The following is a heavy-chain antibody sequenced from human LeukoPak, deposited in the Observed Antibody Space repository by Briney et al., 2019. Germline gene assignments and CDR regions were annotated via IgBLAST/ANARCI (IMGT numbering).Heavy chain of an antibody. CDR1: GYTFTGYY. CDR3: ARGGLRVMVYRLYYMDV. J-gene: IGHJ6*03. CDR2: INPNSGGT. D-gene: IGHD2-8*01. Sequence: ASVKVSCKASGYTFTGYYMHWVRQAPGQGLEWMGWINPNSGGTNYAQKFQGRVNMTRDTSISTAYMELTRLRSDDTAVYYCARGGLRVMVYRLYYMDVWGKGTKVTVSS. V-gene: IGHV1-2*02.